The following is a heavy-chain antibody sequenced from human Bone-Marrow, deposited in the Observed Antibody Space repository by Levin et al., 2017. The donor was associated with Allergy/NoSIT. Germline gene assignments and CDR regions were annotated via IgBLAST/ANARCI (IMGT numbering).Heavy chain of an antibody. D-gene: IGHD5-24*01. CDR1: GFDFGSHA. CDR3: ARDERSRRGGAVDI. CDR2: ILYDGKKQ. J-gene: IGHJ3*02. Sequence: GGSLRLSCAASGFDFGSHAMHWVRQVPGKGLEWVALILYDGKKQNYADSVKGRFTISRDNSKNSVYLHLNSVRAEDMAIYYCARDERSRRGGAVDIWGQGTTVTVSS. V-gene: IGHV3-33*01.